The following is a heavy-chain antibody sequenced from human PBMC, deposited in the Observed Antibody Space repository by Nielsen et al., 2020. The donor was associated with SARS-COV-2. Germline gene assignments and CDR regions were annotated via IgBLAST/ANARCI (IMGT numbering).Heavy chain of an antibody. CDR1: GFTVSSNY. D-gene: IGHD3-22*01. CDR2: IYSGGST. CDR3: ARDTYDSSGYSTDY. Sequence: GSLRLSCAASGFTVSSNYMSWVRQAPGKGLEWVSVIYSGGSTYYADSVKGRFTISRDNSKNTLYLQMNSLRAEDTAVYYCARDTYDSSGYSTDYWGQGTLVTVSS. J-gene: IGHJ4*02. V-gene: IGHV3-53*01.